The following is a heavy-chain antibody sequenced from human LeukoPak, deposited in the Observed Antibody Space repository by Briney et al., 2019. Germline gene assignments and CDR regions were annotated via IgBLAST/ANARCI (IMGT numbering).Heavy chain of an antibody. Sequence: ASVKVSCKASGYTFTSYYMHWVRQAPGQGLEWMGIINPSGGSTSYAQKFQGRVTMTRDTSISTAYMELSRLRSDDTAVYYCARYYGDYVSFDYWGQGTLVTVSS. CDR2: INPSGGST. CDR1: GYTFTSYY. V-gene: IGHV1-46*01. J-gene: IGHJ4*02. D-gene: IGHD4-17*01. CDR3: ARYYGDYVSFDY.